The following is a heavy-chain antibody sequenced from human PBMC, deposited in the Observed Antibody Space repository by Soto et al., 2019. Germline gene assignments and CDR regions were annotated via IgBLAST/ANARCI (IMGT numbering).Heavy chain of an antibody. J-gene: IGHJ1*01. Sequence: QVQLVESGGGLVKPGGSLRLSCAASGFTFSDYYMSWIRQAPGKGLEWVSYISSSSSYTNYADSVKGRFTISRDNAKNSLYLQMSSLRAEDTAVYYCAREEGYYDILTGYYTSGGYFQHWGQGTLVTVSS. CDR2: ISSSSSYT. V-gene: IGHV3-11*06. D-gene: IGHD3-9*01. CDR1: GFTFSDYY. CDR3: AREEGYYDILTGYYTSGGYFQH.